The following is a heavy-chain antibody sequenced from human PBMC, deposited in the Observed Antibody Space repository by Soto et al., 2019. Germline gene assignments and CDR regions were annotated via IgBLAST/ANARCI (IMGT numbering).Heavy chain of an antibody. CDR2: IKQDGSEK. Sequence: EVQLVESGGGLVQPGGSLRLSCAASGFTFSSHWMSWVRQAPGKGLEWVANIKQDGSEKYYVDSVKGRFTISRDNAKNSLYLQMNSLRAEDTAVYYCARADYGDYDDAFDIWGQGTMVTVSS. CDR1: GFTFSSHW. J-gene: IGHJ3*02. D-gene: IGHD4-17*01. V-gene: IGHV3-7*03. CDR3: ARADYGDYDDAFDI.